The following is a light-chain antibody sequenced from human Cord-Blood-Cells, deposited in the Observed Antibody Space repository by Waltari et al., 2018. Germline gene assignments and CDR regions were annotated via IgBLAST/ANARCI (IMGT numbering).Light chain of an antibody. V-gene: IGLV8-61*01. Sequence: QTVVTQEPSFSVSPGGKVTLTCGLSSGSVSTSYYPSWYQQTPGQAPRTLIYSTNTRSSGVPDRFSGSILGNKAALTITGAQADDESDYYCVLYMGSGISVFGGGTKLTVL. CDR1: SGSVSTSYY. J-gene: IGLJ3*02. CDR3: VLYMGSGISV. CDR2: STN.